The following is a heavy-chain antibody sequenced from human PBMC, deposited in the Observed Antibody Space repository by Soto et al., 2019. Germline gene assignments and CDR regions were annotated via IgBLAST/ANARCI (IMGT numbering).Heavy chain of an antibody. Sequence: QVQLQESGPGLVKPSETLSLTCTVSGGSISGYYWSWIRQPAGKRLRWFGGIYASGTTNKNPSLKSRVTVSVDTSKNQFSLRLNSVTAADTAVYYCARVGRTRATVTTDAFDVWGQGTKVTVSS. J-gene: IGHJ3*01. CDR2: IYASGTT. CDR3: ARVGRTRATVTTDAFDV. D-gene: IGHD4-17*01. CDR1: GGSISGYY. V-gene: IGHV4-4*07.